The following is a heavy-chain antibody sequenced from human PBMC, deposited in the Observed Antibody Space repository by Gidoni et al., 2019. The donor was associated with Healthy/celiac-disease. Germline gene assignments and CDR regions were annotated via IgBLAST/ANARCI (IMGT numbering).Heavy chain of an antibody. CDR1: GGSISSYY. D-gene: IGHD6-19*01. J-gene: IGHJ4*02. V-gene: IGHV4-59*01. CDR3: ARGGIAVAGFDY. Sequence: QVHLQESGPGLVKPSETLSLTCPVSGGSISSYYWSWIRQPPGKGLEWIGYIYYSGSTNYNPSLKSRVTISVDTSKNQCSLKLSSVTAADTAVYYCARGGIAVAGFDYWGQGTLVTVSS. CDR2: IYYSGST.